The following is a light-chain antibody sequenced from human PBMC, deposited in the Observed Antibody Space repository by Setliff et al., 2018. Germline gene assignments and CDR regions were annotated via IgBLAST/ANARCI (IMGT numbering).Light chain of an antibody. CDR2: EVT. V-gene: IGLV2-8*01. Sequence: QSALAQPAAVSGSPGQSIAISCAGTSSDVGGYNYVSWYQQHPGKAPKLMIYEVTKRPSGVPDRFSGSKSGNTASLTVSGLQAEDEADYYCSSYEGSNNYVFGTGTKVTVL. J-gene: IGLJ1*01. CDR3: SSYEGSNNYV. CDR1: SSDVGGYNY.